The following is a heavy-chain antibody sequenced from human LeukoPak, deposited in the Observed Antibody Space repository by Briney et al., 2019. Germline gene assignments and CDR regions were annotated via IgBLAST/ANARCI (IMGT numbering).Heavy chain of an antibody. J-gene: IGHJ5*02. CDR2: ISWNGGNT. D-gene: IGHD5-12*01. CDR3: AKDGVVAALGDNWFDP. V-gene: IGHV3-43D*03. Sequence: PGGSLRLACAASGFTFDDYAMHWVRQAPGKGLEWVSLISWNGGNTYYADSVKGRFTISRDNRKNSLYLQMNSLRPEDTAVYYCAKDGVVAALGDNWFDPWGQGTLVTVSS. CDR1: GFTFDDYA.